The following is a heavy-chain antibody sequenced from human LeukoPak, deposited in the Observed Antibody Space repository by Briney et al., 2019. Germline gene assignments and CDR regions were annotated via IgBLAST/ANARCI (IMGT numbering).Heavy chain of an antibody. Sequence: SETLSLTCTVSGGSISSSSYYWGWIRQPPGKGLEWIGSIYYSGSTYYSPSLKSRVTISVDTSKNQFSLKLSSVTAAGTAVYYCARGRTYYDILTGYYHDAFDIWGQGTMVTVSS. CDR3: ARGRTYYDILTGYYHDAFDI. CDR2: IYYSGST. CDR1: GGSISSSSYY. J-gene: IGHJ3*02. D-gene: IGHD3-9*01. V-gene: IGHV4-39*07.